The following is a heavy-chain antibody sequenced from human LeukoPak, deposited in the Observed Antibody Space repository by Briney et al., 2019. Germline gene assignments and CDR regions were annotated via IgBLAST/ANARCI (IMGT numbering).Heavy chain of an antibody. D-gene: IGHD2-2*02. CDR3: AKDYQGYCSSTSCYTGGSLDY. CDR2: ISWVGGRT. CDR1: GFTFDDYT. J-gene: IGHJ4*02. Sequence: GGSLRLSCAASGFTFDDYTMHWVRQAPGKGLEWVSLISWVGGRTYYADSVKGRFTISRDNSKNSLYLQMNSLRTEDTALYYCAKDYQGYCSSTSCYTGGSLDYWGQGTLVTVSS. V-gene: IGHV3-43*01.